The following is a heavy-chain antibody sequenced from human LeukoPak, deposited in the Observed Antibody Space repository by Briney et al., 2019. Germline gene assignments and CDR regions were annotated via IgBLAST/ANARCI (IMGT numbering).Heavy chain of an antibody. CDR3: ARQASVAARITY. D-gene: IGHD6-6*01. V-gene: IGHV5-51*01. J-gene: IGHJ4*02. CDR2: IHPGDSEI. Sequence: GESLKISCKGSGYSFTTYWIGWVRQMPGKGLELMGIIHPGDSEIRYSPSFQGQVTIAVDKSISTAYLQWSSLKASDTAMYYCARQASVAARITYWGQGTLVTVSS. CDR1: GYSFTTYW.